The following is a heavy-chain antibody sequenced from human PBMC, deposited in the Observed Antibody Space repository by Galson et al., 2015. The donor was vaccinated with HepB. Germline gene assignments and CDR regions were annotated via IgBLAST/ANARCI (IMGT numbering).Heavy chain of an antibody. CDR3: TAFTTVGD. J-gene: IGHJ4*02. V-gene: IGHV3-15*05. CDR1: GFTFSNAW. CDR2: IKTKTGGGTT. D-gene: IGHD3-22*01. Sequence: SLRLSCAASGFTFSNAWMTWVRRAPGKGLEWVGLIKTKTGGGTTDYAAPVKDRFTISRDDSKNTLYLQMNSLKTEDTAVYYCTAFTTVGDWGQGTLVTVSS.